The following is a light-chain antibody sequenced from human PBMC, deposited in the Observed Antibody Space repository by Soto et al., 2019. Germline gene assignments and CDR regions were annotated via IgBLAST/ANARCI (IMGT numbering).Light chain of an antibody. J-gene: IGLJ3*02. CDR1: SGSVSSTSY. V-gene: IGLV8-61*01. Sequence: QAVVTQEPSLSVSPGGTVTLTCGLTSGSVSSTSYPSWYQQTPGQPPRTLIYNTDTRSSGVPDRFSGSILGNKAALTITGAQADDECDYYCVLYLGSGISMFGGGTKLTVL. CDR3: VLYLGSGISM. CDR2: NTD.